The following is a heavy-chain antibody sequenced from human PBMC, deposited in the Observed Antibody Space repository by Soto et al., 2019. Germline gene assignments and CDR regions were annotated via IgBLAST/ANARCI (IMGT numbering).Heavy chain of an antibody. Sequence: PGGSLRLSCAASGFTFSSYAMSWVRQAPGKGLEWVSAISGSGGNTYYADSVKGRFTISRDNSKNTLYLQMNSLRAEDTAVYYCARDSSSVLMVHDPNWFDPWGQGTLVTVSS. V-gene: IGHV3-23*01. CDR2: ISGSGGNT. D-gene: IGHD2-8*01. CDR1: GFTFSSYA. J-gene: IGHJ5*02. CDR3: ARDSSSVLMVHDPNWFDP.